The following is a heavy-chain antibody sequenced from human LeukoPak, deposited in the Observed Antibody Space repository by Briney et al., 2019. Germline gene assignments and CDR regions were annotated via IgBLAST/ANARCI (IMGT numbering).Heavy chain of an antibody. CDR3: ARERRSSWYGNMYYYFDY. J-gene: IGHJ4*02. V-gene: IGHV4-4*07. CDR2: IYTSGST. Sequence: SETLSLACTVSGGSISSYYWSWIRQPAGKGLEWIGRIYTSGSTYYNPSLKSRVTMSVDTSKNQFSLKLSSVTAADTAVYYCARERRSSWYGNMYYYFDYWGQGTLVTVSS. D-gene: IGHD6-13*01. CDR1: GGSISSYY.